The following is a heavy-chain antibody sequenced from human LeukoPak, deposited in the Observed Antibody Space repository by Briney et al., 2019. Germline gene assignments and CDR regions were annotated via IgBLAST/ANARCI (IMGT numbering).Heavy chain of an antibody. CDR1: ESTFSTYW. V-gene: IGHV3-23*01. CDR2: VGGDEKA. D-gene: IGHD2-21*02. CDR3: AKDLSWWVTADY. J-gene: IGHJ4*02. Sequence: GGSLRLSCAASESTFSTYWMTWVRQAPGRGLEWVSGVGGDEKAHYADFVRGRFTISRDNSKKTVYLQMNSLTVEDTAVYYCAKDLSWWVTADYWGQGVLVTVSS.